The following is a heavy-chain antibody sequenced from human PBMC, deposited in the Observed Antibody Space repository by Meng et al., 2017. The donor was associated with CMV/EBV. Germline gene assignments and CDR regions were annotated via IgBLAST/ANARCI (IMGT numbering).Heavy chain of an antibody. V-gene: IGHV3-23*01. CDR2: ISGSGGST. J-gene: IGHJ4*02. CDR3: AKDWRYCSSTSCYPEETYYFDY. D-gene: IGHD2-2*01. Sequence: RISVSQAAGKWLQWVSAISGSGGSTYYADAVKGRFTNSRDNSKNTLYPQMNSLSAEDTAVYYCAKDWRYCSSTSCYPEETYYFDYWGQGTLVTVSS.